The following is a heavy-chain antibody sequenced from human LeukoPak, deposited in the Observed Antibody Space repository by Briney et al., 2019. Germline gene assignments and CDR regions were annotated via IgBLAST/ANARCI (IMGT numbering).Heavy chain of an antibody. Sequence: GRSLRLSCAASGFTFSSYAMHWVRQAPGKGLEWVSVISGSGGSTYYADSVKGRFTISRDNSKNTLYVQMNSLRAEDTALYYCAKGRAGSSSPPDYWGQGTLVTVSS. D-gene: IGHD6-6*01. CDR1: GFTFSSYA. V-gene: IGHV3-23*01. J-gene: IGHJ4*02. CDR2: ISGSGGST. CDR3: AKGRAGSSSPPDY.